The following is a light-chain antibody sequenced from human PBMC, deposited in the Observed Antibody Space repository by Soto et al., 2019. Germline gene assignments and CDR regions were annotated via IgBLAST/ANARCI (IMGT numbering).Light chain of an antibody. CDR1: PSVSGV. J-gene: IGKJ4*01. Sequence: EIVLTQSPATLSLSPGERATLSCRASPSVSGVLAWYQYKAGQAPRLLIYGASNIATDIPARFCGSAFGTDCALNSSSLEPEDVTVYYCQQRRNRRGLTFGGGTKVEVK. CDR2: GAS. CDR3: QQRRNRRGLT. V-gene: IGKV3-11*01.